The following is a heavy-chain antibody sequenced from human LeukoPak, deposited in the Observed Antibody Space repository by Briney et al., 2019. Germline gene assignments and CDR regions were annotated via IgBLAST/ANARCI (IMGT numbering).Heavy chain of an antibody. D-gene: IGHD3-3*01. J-gene: IGHJ4*02. Sequence: VASVKVSCKASGGTFSSYAISWVRQAPGQGLEWMGGIIPIFGTANYAQKFQGRVTITTDESTSTAYMELSSLRSEDTAVYYCALDTIFGVAAFDYWGQGTLVTVSS. V-gene: IGHV1-69*05. CDR2: IIPIFGTA. CDR1: GGTFSSYA. CDR3: ALDTIFGVAAFDY.